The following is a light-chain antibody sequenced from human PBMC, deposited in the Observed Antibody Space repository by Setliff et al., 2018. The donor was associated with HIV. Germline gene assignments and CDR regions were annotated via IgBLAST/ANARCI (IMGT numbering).Light chain of an antibody. CDR2: EVS. J-gene: IGLJ1*01. CDR1: SSDVGGYNY. CDR3: SSYAGSNNYV. Sequence: LAQPPSASGSPGQSVTISCTGTSSDVGGYNYVSWYQQHPGKAPKLMIYEVSKRPSGVPDRFSGSKSGNTASLTVSGLQAEDEADYYCSSYAGSNNYVFGTGTKVTVL. V-gene: IGLV2-8*01.